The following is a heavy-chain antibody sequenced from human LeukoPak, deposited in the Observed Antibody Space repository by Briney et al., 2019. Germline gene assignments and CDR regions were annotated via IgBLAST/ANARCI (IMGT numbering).Heavy chain of an antibody. V-gene: IGHV1-69*13. CDR2: IIPIFGTA. D-gene: IGHD3-9*01. CDR3: ARALHDILTGYPNWFDP. J-gene: IGHJ5*02. Sequence: ASVKVSCKASGGTFSSYAISWVRQATGQGLEWMGGIIPIFGTANYAQKFQGRVTITADESTSTAYMELSSLRSEDTAVYYCARALHDILTGYPNWFDPWGQGTLVTVSS. CDR1: GGTFSSYA.